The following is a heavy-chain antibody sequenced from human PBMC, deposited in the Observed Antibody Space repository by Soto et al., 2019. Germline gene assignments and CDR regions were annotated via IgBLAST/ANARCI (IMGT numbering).Heavy chain of an antibody. V-gene: IGHV4-4*02. CDR3: ASVRGGYYSAMDV. D-gene: IGHD3-10*02. J-gene: IGHJ6*02. Sequence: QVQLQESGPGLVKPSGTLSLTCAVSGGSISSSNWWSWVRQPPGKGLEWIGEIYHSGSTNYTPSLKCRVTLSVDKSKKQLALKLSSVTCADAAVYYCASVRGGYYSAMDVGGQGTTVPVPS. CDR1: GGSISSSNW. CDR2: IYHSGST.